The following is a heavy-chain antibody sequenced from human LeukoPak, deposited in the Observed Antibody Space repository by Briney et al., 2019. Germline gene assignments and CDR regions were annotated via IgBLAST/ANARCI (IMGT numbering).Heavy chain of an antibody. CDR3: ATYYDSSGYPDY. Sequence: SETLSLTCNVSGYSISNNYYWGWIRQPPGKGLEWIGSIYHSGSTYYNPSLKSRVTISVDTSKNQFSLKLSSVTAADTAVYYCATYYDSSGYPDYWGQGTLVTVSS. V-gene: IGHV4-38-2*02. CDR1: GYSISNNYY. D-gene: IGHD3-22*01. CDR2: IYHSGST. J-gene: IGHJ4*02.